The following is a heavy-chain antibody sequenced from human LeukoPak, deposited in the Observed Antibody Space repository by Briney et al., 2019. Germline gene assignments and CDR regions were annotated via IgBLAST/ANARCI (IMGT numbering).Heavy chain of an antibody. V-gene: IGHV3-21*01. CDR3: ARDLFGAYCGGTCPTPDY. Sequence: GGPLGLSWEASGFPFVGNALNGFAQVQGKGLDWASSISRSSSYIYYADSVKGRFTISRDNAKNSLYLQMNSLRAEDTAVYYCARDLFGAYCGGTCPTPDYWGQGTLVSVSS. D-gene: IGHD2-21*01. CDR1: GFPFVGNA. CDR2: ISRSSSYI. J-gene: IGHJ4*02.